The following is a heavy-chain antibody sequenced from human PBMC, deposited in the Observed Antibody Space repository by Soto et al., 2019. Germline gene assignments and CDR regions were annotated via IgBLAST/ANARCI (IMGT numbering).Heavy chain of an antibody. J-gene: IGHJ4*02. CDR3: ARSSITGTHYFDD. CDR2: INHSGST. D-gene: IGHD1-7*01. V-gene: IGHV4-34*01. CDR1: GGSFSGYY. Sequence: SETLSLTCAVYGGSFSGYYWSWIRQPPGKGLEWIGEINHSGSTNYNPSLKSRVTISVDTSKNQFSLKLSSVTAADTAVYYCARSSITGTHYFDDWGQGTLVTVSS.